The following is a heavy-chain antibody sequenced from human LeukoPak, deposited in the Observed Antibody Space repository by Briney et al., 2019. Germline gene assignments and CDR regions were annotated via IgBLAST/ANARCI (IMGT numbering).Heavy chain of an antibody. J-gene: IGHJ4*02. D-gene: IGHD3-10*02. CDR1: GGSISSGGYS. Sequence: SQTLSLTCAVSGGSISSGGYSWSWIRQPPGKGLEWIGYIYQSGSTYYNPSLESRVTISVDRSKNQFSLNLNSVTAADTAVYYCARYVGKGTQSYYFDYWGQGTLVTVSS. CDR3: ARYVGKGTQSYYFDY. CDR2: IYQSGST. V-gene: IGHV4-30-2*01.